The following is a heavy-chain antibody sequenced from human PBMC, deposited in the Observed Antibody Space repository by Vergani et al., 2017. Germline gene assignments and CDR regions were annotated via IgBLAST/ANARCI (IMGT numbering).Heavy chain of an antibody. Sequence: QLQLQESGPGLVKPSETLSLPCTVSGGSISSSSYYWGWLRQPPGKGLEWIGSIYYSGITYYNPSLKSRVTISVDTSKNQFSLKLSSVTAADTAVYYGARDLRPAPHPFDYWGQGTLVTVSS. CDR1: GGSISSSSYY. D-gene: IGHD5/OR15-5a*01. CDR2: IYYSGIT. V-gene: IGHV4-39*07. J-gene: IGHJ4*02. CDR3: ARDLRPAPHPFDY.